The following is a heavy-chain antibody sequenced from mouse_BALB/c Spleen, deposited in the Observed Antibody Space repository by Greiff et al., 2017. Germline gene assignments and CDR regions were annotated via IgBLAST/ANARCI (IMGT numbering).Heavy chain of an antibody. V-gene: IGHV5-4*02. J-gene: IGHJ4*01. CDR1: GFTFSDYY. CDR3: ARDFEDY. Sequence: EVKVVESGGGLVKPGGSLKLSCAASGFTFSDYYMYWVRQTPEKRLEWVATISDGGSYTYYPDSVKGRFTISRDNAKNNLYLQMSSLKSEDTAMYYCARDFEDYWGQGTSVTVSS. CDR2: ISDGGSYT.